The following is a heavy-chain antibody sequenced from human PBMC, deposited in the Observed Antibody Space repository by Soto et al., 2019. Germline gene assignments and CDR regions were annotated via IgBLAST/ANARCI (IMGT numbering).Heavy chain of an antibody. Sequence: PSETLSLTCTVSGGSISSSSYYWGWIRQPPGKGLEWIGSIYYSGSTYYNPSLKSRVTISVDTSKNQFSLKLSSVTAADTAVYYCARGVSSSWYPGPWGQGTLVTV. CDR2: IYYSGST. D-gene: IGHD6-13*01. V-gene: IGHV4-39*01. J-gene: IGHJ5*02. CDR1: GGSISSSSYY. CDR3: ARGVSSSWYPGP.